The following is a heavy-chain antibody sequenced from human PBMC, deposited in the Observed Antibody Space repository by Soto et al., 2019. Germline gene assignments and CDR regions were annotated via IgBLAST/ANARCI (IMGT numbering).Heavy chain of an antibody. CDR3: AKDPHYDFWSGYPSGYFDY. V-gene: IGHV3-9*01. CDR1: GFTFDDYA. D-gene: IGHD3-3*01. Sequence: GGSLRLSCAASGFTFDDYAMHWVRQAPGKGLEWVSGISWNSGSIGYADSVKGRFTISRDNAKNSLYLQMNSLRAEDTALYYCAKDPHYDFWSGYPSGYFDYWGQGTLVTVSS. J-gene: IGHJ4*02. CDR2: ISWNSGSI.